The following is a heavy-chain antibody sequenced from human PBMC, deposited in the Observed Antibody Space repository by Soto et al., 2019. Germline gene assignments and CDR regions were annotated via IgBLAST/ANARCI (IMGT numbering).Heavy chain of an antibody. D-gene: IGHD2-21*01. CDR3: AKDPIVRPDHYFNH. CDR1: GFTFSTYA. Sequence: GGSLRLSCAASGFTFSTYAMSWVRQAPGKGLEWVSAISGSGSSSTYYADSVKGRFTISRDNSKNTLYLQMNSLRAEDTAVYYCAKDPIVRPDHYFNHWGQGTLVNVSS. CDR2: ISGSGSSST. J-gene: IGHJ1*01. V-gene: IGHV3-23*01.